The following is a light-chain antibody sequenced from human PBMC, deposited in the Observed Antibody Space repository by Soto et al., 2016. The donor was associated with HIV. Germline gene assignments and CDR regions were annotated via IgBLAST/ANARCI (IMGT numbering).Light chain of an antibody. Sequence: DIQMTQSPSSLSASVGDTVTITCRASQDIDNYLAWFQQKPGKAPKSLIYGASTLQSGVSSKFSGSRSGTDYTLTIISLQPEDFATYYCQHYYSTPRTFGQGPRWKSN. CDR2: GAS. J-gene: IGKJ1*01. CDR3: QHYYSTPRT. CDR1: QDIDNY. V-gene: IGKV1-16*02.